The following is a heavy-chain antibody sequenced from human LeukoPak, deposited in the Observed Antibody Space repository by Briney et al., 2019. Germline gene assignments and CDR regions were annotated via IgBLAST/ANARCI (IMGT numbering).Heavy chain of an antibody. D-gene: IGHD3-16*01. J-gene: IGHJ1*01. CDR3: AKDWGKLSSPSLIGYSQH. V-gene: IGHV3-30*18. CDR1: GFTFSSYG. Sequence: GALRLSCAASGFTFSSYGMHWVRQAPGKGLEWVAVISYDGSNKYYADSVKGRFTISRDNSKNTLYLQMNSLRAEDTAVYYCAKDWGKLSSPSLIGYSQHWGQGTLVTVSS. CDR2: ISYDGSNK.